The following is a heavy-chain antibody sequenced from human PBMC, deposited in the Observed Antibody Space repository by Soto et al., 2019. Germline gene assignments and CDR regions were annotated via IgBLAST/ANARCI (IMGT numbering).Heavy chain of an antibody. CDR3: ARDRSTIYGVVTPIDY. Sequence: GGSLRLSCAVSGFTFSPYSMNWVRQAPGKGLEWISYISSGGDTIYYADSVRGRFTVSRDNTKNSLYLRMDGLRDEDTGVYYCARDRSTIYGVVTPIDYWGQGTLVTVSS. D-gene: IGHD3-3*01. CDR2: ISSGGDTI. CDR1: GFTFSPYS. J-gene: IGHJ4*02. V-gene: IGHV3-48*02.